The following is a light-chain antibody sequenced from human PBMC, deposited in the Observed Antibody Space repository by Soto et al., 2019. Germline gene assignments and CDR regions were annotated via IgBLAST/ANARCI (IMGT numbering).Light chain of an antibody. CDR1: RSDVGAYKS. J-gene: IGLJ1*01. V-gene: IGLV2-14*01. CDR2: EVS. Sequence: QSALTQPASVSGSPGQSITISCTGTRSDVGAYKSVSWYQHYPGKAPKLMISEVSNRPSGVSNRFSGSKSGNTASLTISGLQAEDEADYYCCSFTSRSTEVFGSGTKVTVL. CDR3: CSFTSRSTEV.